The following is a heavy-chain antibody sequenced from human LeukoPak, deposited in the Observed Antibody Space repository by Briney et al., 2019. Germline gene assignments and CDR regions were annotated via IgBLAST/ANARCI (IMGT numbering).Heavy chain of an antibody. Sequence: PARSLTLSCAASGFTFSRYGTHWVRQAPGKGLEWVAVISHDGSNNYYADSMKGRFTTSRDTSEHTPYLQRICPMTEDPAVYYCAKDTCSGGSCYYYYGMHVWGQGPTVSVSS. D-gene: IGHD2-15*01. CDR1: GFTFSRYG. CDR2: ISHDGSNN. J-gene: IGHJ6*01. V-gene: IGHV3-30*18. CDR3: AKDTCSGGSCYYYYGMHV.